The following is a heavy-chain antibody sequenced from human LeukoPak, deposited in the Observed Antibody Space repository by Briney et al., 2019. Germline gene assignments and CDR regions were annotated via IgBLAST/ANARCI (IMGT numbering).Heavy chain of an antibody. CDR1: GGSVNSGDSF. Sequence: SDTLSLTCTVSGGSVNSGDSFWSWIRQPPGKGLEWIGNIYYSGSTNYNPSLQSRDTVSIDTSKNQFSLKVRSVTPADTAVYYCARKLGIAVGDYYYYGLDVWGQGTTVTVSS. V-gene: IGHV4-61*08. CDR3: ARKLGIAVGDYYYYGLDV. D-gene: IGHD6-19*01. J-gene: IGHJ6*02. CDR2: IYYSGST.